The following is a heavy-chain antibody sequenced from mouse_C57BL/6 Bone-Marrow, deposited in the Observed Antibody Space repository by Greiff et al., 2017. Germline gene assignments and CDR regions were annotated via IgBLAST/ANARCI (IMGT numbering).Heavy chain of an antibody. CDR2: INYDGSST. Sequence: EVKVVESEGGLVQPGSSMKLSCTASGFTFSDYYMAWVRQVPEKGLEWVANINYDGSSTYYLDSLKSRFIISRDNAKNILYLQMSSLKSEDTATYYCARRGGSTDFAYWGQGTLVTVSA. CDR1: GFTFSDYY. CDR3: ARRGGSTDFAY. V-gene: IGHV5-16*01. J-gene: IGHJ3*01. D-gene: IGHD1-1*01.